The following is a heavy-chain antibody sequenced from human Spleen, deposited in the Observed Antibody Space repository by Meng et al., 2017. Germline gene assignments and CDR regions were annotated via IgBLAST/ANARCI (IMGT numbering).Heavy chain of an antibody. D-gene: IGHD5-24*01. CDR2: LNPSVGST. CDR1: GYSFTGYC. V-gene: IGHV1-46*03. CDR3: VRELRDTLYFDY. J-gene: IGHJ4*02. Sequence: QVQLVQSGAEGTNTGASVKVSCKASGYSFTGYCMHWVRQAPGQGLEWMGILNPSVGSTTYAQMFEGRVTMTRDTSTSTVYMELSSLTSEDTAVYYCVRELRDTLYFDYWGQGTLVTVSS.